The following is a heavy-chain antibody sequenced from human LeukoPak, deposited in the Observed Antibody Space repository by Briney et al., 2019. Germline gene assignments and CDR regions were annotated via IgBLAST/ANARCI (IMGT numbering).Heavy chain of an antibody. D-gene: IGHD3-22*01. CDR3: ASPSDSYDTSGYYY. V-gene: IGHV3-21*01. CDR1: GFSFSSYG. CDR2: ISRTGGDI. Sequence: PGGSLRLSCAASGFSFSSYGMHWVRQAPGKGLEWVSSISRTGGDIYYADSVKGRFTISRDNAKSSLYLQMETLRVEDTAVYYCASPSDSYDTSGYYYWGQGTLVTVSS. J-gene: IGHJ4*02.